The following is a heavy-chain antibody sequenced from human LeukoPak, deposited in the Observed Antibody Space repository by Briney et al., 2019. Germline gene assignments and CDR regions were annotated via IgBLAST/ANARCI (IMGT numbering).Heavy chain of an antibody. CDR1: GFTFSSYS. CDR2: ISSSSSTI. CDR3: ARDLPTWIQPFTEDY. J-gene: IGHJ4*02. V-gene: IGHV3-48*04. Sequence: GGSLRLSCAASGFTFSSYSMNWVRQAPGKGLEWVSYISSSSSTIYYADSVKGRFTISRDNAKNSLYLQMNSLRAEDTAVYYCARDLPTWIQPFTEDYWGQGTLVTVSS. D-gene: IGHD5-18*01.